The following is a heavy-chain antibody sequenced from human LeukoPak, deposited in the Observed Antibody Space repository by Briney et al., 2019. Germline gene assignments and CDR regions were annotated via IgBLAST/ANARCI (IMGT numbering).Heavy chain of an antibody. D-gene: IGHD4-17*01. J-gene: IGHJ3*02. Sequence: GSSVKVSCKASGYTFTGYYMHWVRQAPGQGLEWMGWINPNSGGTNYAQKFQGRVTMTRDTSISTAYMELSRLRSDDTAVYSCASPREGPSSTVRINGDYYAFDIWGQGTMVTVSS. CDR1: GYTFTGYY. V-gene: IGHV1-2*02. CDR2: INPNSGGT. CDR3: ASPREGPSSTVRINGDYYAFDI.